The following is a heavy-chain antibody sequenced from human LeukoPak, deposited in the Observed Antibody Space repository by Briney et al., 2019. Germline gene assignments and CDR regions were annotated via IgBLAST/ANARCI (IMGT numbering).Heavy chain of an antibody. V-gene: IGHV1-46*01. CDR1: GYTFTNYY. Sequence: ASVKDSFKASGYTFTNYYMHWVRQAPGQGLEWMGIINPSGGSTSYAQKFQGRVTMTRDTSTSTVYMELRSLRSEDTAVYYCARDFMKGRRQTYANWFDPWGQGTLVTVSS. D-gene: IGHD3-10*01. CDR3: ARDFMKGRRQTYANWFDP. CDR2: INPSGGST. J-gene: IGHJ5*02.